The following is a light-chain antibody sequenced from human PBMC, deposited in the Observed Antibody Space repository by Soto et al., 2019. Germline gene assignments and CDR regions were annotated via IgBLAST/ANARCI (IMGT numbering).Light chain of an antibody. Sequence: EIVLTQSPGILSLSPGEIVTLSCSASQSVSSSFLAWYQQKPGQAPRLLFYAASTRATGVPDRFSGSGSETDFSLTISRLEPEDFAIYYCQQYDASPITFGQGTRLEIK. CDR1: QSVSSSF. J-gene: IGKJ5*01. V-gene: IGKV3-20*01. CDR2: AAS. CDR3: QQYDASPIT.